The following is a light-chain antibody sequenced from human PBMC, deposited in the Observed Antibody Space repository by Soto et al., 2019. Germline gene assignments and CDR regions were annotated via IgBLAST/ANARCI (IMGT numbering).Light chain of an antibody. J-gene: IGKJ4*01. CDR3: QQTKGFPLT. CDR2: AAS. Sequence: DIQMTQSPSSLSASVGARVTITCRASQDISKNLAWYQQIPGKAPKLLIFAASTLQSGVPSRFSASGSGTYFILTVGGLQPEDAATYYCQQTKGFPLTFGGGTKVEIE. V-gene: IGKV1-12*01. CDR1: QDISKN.